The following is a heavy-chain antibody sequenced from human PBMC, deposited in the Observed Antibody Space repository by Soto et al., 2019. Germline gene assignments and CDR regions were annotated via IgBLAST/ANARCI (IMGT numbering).Heavy chain of an antibody. CDR2: IYYRGST. D-gene: IGHD3-10*01. V-gene: IGHV4-59*01. J-gene: IGHJ4*02. Sequence: SETLSLTCTVSGGSISSYYWSWIRQPPGKGLEWIGYIYYRGSTNYNPSLKSRVTISVDTSKNQFSLKLSSVTAADTAVYYCARAPRGNYGYPSYLAYWGQGTLVTVSS. CDR3: ARAPRGNYGYPSYLAY. CDR1: GGSISSYY.